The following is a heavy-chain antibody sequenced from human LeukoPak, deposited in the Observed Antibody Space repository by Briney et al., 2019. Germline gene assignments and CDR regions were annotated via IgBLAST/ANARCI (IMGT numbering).Heavy chain of an antibody. Sequence: GRSLRLSCAASGFTFSSYGMHWVRQAPGKGLEWVAVISYDGSNKYYADSVKGRFTISRDNSKNTLYLQMNSLRAEDTAVYYCAKDLYYGSGSSFYYFDYWGQGTLVTVSS. V-gene: IGHV3-30*18. CDR1: GFTFSSYG. CDR3: AKDLYYGSGSSFYYFDY. D-gene: IGHD3-10*01. J-gene: IGHJ4*02. CDR2: ISYDGSNK.